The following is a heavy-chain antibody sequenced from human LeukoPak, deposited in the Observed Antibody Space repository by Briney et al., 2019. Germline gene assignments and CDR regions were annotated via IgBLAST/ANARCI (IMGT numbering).Heavy chain of an antibody. V-gene: IGHV4-59*01. CDR3: ARDLGGWYSGAFDI. CDR1: GGSISSYY. Sequence: KSSETLSLTCTVSGGSISSYYWSWIRQPPGKGLEWIGYIYYSGSTNYNPSLKSRVTISVDTSKNQFSLKLSSVTAADTAVYYCARDLGGWYSGAFDIWGQGTMVTVSS. J-gene: IGHJ3*02. D-gene: IGHD6-19*01. CDR2: IYYSGST.